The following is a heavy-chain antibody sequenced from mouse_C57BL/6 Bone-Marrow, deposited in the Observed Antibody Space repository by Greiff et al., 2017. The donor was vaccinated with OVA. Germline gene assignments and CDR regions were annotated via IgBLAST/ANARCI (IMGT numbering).Heavy chain of an antibody. V-gene: IGHV1-82*01. D-gene: IGHD1-1*01. CDR2: IYPGDGDT. Sequence: VQLQESGPELVKPGASVKISCKASGYAFSSSWMNWVKQRPGKGLEWIGRIYPGDGDTNYNGKFKGKATLTADKSSSTAYMQLSSLTSEDSAVYFCARWATTVVDWYFDVWGTGTTVTVSS. CDR3: ARWATTVVDWYFDV. J-gene: IGHJ1*03. CDR1: GYAFSSSW.